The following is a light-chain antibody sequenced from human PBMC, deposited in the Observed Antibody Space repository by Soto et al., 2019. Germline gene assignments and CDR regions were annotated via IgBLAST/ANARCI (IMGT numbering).Light chain of an antibody. V-gene: IGKV3-11*01. Sequence: EIVLTQSPATLYLSPRERATLSFRVSQSVNSYLAWYQQKPGQAPRLRIYDASSRATRIPAKFIGSGSGTDCTLTISSLEPEDCAVYYCQRRSNWPMYPFGQGTKLQI. CDR1: QSVNSY. CDR2: DAS. CDR3: QRRSNWPMYP. J-gene: IGKJ2*01.